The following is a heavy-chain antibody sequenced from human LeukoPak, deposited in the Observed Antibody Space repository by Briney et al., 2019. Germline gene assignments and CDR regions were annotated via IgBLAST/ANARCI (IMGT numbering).Heavy chain of an antibody. CDR3: ARSFLGDWYFDL. V-gene: IGHV4-59*01. CDR1: GGSISSYY. Sequence: PSETLSLTCTASGGSISSYYWSWIRQPPGMGLEWIGYIYYSGSTNYNPSLKNRVTISVDTSKDQFSLRLTSVTAADTAMYYCARSFLGDWYFDLWGRGTLVTVSS. CDR2: IYYSGST. D-gene: IGHD1-26*01. J-gene: IGHJ2*01.